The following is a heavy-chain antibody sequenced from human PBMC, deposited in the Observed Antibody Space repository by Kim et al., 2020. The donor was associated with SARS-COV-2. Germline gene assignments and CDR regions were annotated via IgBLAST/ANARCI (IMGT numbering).Heavy chain of an antibody. CDR2: ISGSGGST. V-gene: IGHV3-23*01. J-gene: IGHJ6*02. Sequence: GGSLRLSCAASGFTFSSYAMSWVRQAPGKGLEWVSAISGSGGSTYYADSVKGRFTISRDNSKNTLYLQMNSLRAEDTAVYYCAKARHVVVTASYYYYYGMDVWGQGTTVTVSS. CDR3: AKARHVVVTASYYYYYGMDV. CDR1: GFTFSSYA. D-gene: IGHD2-21*02.